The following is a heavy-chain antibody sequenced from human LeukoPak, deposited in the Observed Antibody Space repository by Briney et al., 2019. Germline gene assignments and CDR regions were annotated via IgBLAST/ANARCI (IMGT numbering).Heavy chain of an antibody. CDR2: MYYSGST. Sequence: SETLSLTCTVSGGSISSYYWSWIRQPPGKGLEWLGYMYYSGSTNYNPSLKSRVSLSVDTSKNQFSLKLTSVTASDTAVYYCARDGDWKGYWYFDLWGRGALVTVSS. D-gene: IGHD2-21*01. J-gene: IGHJ2*01. CDR3: ARDGDWKGYWYFDL. V-gene: IGHV4-59*01. CDR1: GGSISSYY.